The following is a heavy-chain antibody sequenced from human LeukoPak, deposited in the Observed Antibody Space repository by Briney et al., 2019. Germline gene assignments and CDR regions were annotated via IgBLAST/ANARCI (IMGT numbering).Heavy chain of an antibody. J-gene: IGHJ4*02. CDR1: GYSISSGYY. D-gene: IGHD2-15*01. CDR2: IYHSGST. Sequence: SETLSLTCAVSGYSISSGYYWGWIRQPPGKGREWIGSIYHSGSTYYNPSLKSRVTISVDTSKNQFSLKLSSVTAADTAVYYCARRGGSHFDYWGQGTLVTVSS. V-gene: IGHV4-38-2*01. CDR3: ARRGGSHFDY.